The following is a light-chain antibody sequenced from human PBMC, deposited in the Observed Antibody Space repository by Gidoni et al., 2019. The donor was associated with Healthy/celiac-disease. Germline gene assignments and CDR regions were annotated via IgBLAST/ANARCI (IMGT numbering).Light chain of an antibody. CDR3: QQYDNLPIFT. CDR2: DAS. CDR1: QDISNY. J-gene: IGKJ3*01. V-gene: IGKV1-33*01. Sequence: SASVGDRVTITCQASQDISNYLNWYQQKPGKAPKLLIYDASNLETGVPSRFSGSGSGTDFTFTISRLQPEDIATYYCQQYDNLPIFTFGPGTKVDIK.